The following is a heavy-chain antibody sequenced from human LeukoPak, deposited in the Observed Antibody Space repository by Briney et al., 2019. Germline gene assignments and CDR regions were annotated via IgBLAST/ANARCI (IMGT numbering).Heavy chain of an antibody. CDR1: GFTFSSSA. D-gene: IGHD2-15*01. J-gene: IGHJ4*02. V-gene: IGHV3-23*01. Sequence: GGSLRLSCAASGFTFSSSAMSWVRQAPGKGLEWVSAISNNGGYTYYADSVQGRFTISRDNSKSTLCLQMNSLRAEDTAVYYCAKQLGYCSDGSCYFPYWGQGTLVTVSA. CDR2: ISNNGGYT. CDR3: AKQLGYCSDGSCYFPY.